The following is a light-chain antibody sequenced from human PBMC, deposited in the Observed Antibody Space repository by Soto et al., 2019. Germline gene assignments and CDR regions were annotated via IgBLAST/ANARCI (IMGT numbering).Light chain of an antibody. CDR2: AAS. J-gene: IGKJ4*01. CDR1: QSVSSSY. CDR3: QHYGSASPI. V-gene: IGKV3-20*01. Sequence: EIVLTQSPGTLSLSPGERATLSCRASQSVSSSYLAWYQQKPGQAPRLLISAASSRATGVPDRFSGSGSGAHFTLSVSRLEPEDFAVYYCQHYGSASPIFGGGTKVEIK.